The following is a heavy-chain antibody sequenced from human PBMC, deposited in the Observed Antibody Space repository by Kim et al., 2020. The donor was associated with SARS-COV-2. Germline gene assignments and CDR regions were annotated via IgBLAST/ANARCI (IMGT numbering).Heavy chain of an antibody. CDR1: GGSISSSSYY. D-gene: IGHD3-3*01. J-gene: IGHJ6*02. V-gene: IGHV4-39*01. CDR2: IYYSGST. CDR3: ARGWERFLEWMGSHYGMDV. Sequence: SETLSLTCTVSGGSISSSSYYWGWIRQPTGKGLEWIGSIYYSGSTYYNPSLKSRVTISVDTSKNQFSLKLSSVTAADTAVYYCARGWERFLEWMGSHYGMDVWGQGTTVTVSS.